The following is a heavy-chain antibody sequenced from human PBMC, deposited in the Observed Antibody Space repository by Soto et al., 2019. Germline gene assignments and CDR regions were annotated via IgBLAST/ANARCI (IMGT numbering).Heavy chain of an antibody. D-gene: IGHD5-18*01. J-gene: IGHJ4*02. CDR2: ISGSGGST. V-gene: IGHV3-23*01. Sequence: PGGSLRLSCAASGFTFSSYAMSWVRQAPGKGLEWVSAISGSGGSTYYADSVKGRFTISRDNSKNTLYLQMNSLRAEDTAVYYCAKGLGTGGYSYGPVRLQVSLYFVYWGQTPLVTVSS. CDR3: AKGLGTGGYSYGPVRLQVSLYFVY. CDR1: GFTFSSYA.